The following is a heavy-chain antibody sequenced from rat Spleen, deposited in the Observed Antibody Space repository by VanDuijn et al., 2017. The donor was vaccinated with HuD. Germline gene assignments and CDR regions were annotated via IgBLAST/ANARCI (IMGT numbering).Heavy chain of an antibody. J-gene: IGHJ3*01. CDR3: TREPLFAY. D-gene: IGHD3-1*01. CDR1: GFTFSNYY. Sequence: EVQLVESGGGLVQPGRSLKLSCAASGFTFSNYYMAWVRQAPTKGLEWVASITNSGGSTYYRDSVKGRFTITRDNAKSTLYLQMDSLRSEDTATYYCTREPLFAYWGQGTLVTVSS. V-gene: IGHV5S23*01. CDR2: ITNSGGST.